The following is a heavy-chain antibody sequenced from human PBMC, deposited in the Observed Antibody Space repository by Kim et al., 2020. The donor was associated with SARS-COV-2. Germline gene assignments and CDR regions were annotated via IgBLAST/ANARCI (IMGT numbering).Heavy chain of an antibody. CDR3: ARLSPGYVWNKSDY. CDR1: GFTFSSYS. CDR2: VNSGGSST. J-gene: IGHJ4*02. D-gene: IGHD3-16*01. V-gene: IGHV3-74*01. Sequence: GGSLRLSCVASGFTFSSYSMHWVRQAPGKGLVWVSRVNSGGSSTYYADSVKGRFTISRDNARNTLYLQMNSLRAEDTAVYYCARLSPGYVWNKSDYWGQGTLVTVSS.